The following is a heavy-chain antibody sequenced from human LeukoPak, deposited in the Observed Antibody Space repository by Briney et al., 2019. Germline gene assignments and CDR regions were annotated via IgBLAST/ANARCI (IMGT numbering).Heavy chain of an antibody. D-gene: IGHD4-11*01. V-gene: IGHV4-34*01. CDR3: ARGTTVTYNWFDP. J-gene: IGHJ5*02. Sequence: PSETLSLTCTVSGGSISSYYWSWIRQPPGKGLEWIGEINHSGSTNYNPSLKSRVTISVDTSKNQFSLKLSSVTAADTAVYYCARGTTVTYNWFDPWGQGTLVTVSS. CDR2: INHSGST. CDR1: GGSISSYY.